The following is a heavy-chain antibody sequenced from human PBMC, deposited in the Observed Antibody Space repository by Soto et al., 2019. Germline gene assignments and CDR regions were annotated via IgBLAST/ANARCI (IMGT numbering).Heavy chain of an antibody. J-gene: IGHJ5*02. Sequence: QITLKESGPTLVKPTQTLTLTCTFSGFSLTTRGVGVGWIRQPPGKALESLALIYWDDDTRYSPSLQSRLSITKDTSKNQVVLTMTNVDPVDTATYYCAHIPNYYQYDWFDPWGQGTLVSVSS. CDR1: GFSLTTRGVG. CDR3: AHIPNYYQYDWFDP. CDR2: IYWDDDT. D-gene: IGHD3-16*01. V-gene: IGHV2-5*02.